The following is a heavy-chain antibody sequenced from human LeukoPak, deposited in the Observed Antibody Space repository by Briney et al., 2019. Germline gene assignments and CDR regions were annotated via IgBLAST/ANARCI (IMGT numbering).Heavy chain of an antibody. D-gene: IGHD1-26*01. V-gene: IGHV1-69*13. CDR1: GGTFSSYA. J-gene: IGHJ4*02. CDR3: ARDLKIGPGWELGGDY. Sequence: ASVKVSCKASGGTFSSYAISWVRQAPGQGLEWMGGIIPIFGTANYAQKFQGRVTITADESTSTAYMELSSLRSDDTAVYYCARDLKIGPGWELGGDYWGQGTLVTVSS. CDR2: IIPIFGTA.